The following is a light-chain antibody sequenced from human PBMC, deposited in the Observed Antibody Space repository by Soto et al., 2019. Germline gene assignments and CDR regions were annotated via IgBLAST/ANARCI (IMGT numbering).Light chain of an antibody. CDR3: QQYGSSPGT. Sequence: EIVLTQSPATLSLSPGERATLSCRASQSVSSSYLAWYQQKPGQAPRFLIYGASSRATGIPDRFSGSGSGTDFTLTISRLEPEDFAVYYCQQYGSSPGTFGQGTKVEIK. CDR1: QSVSSSY. CDR2: GAS. V-gene: IGKV3-20*01. J-gene: IGKJ1*01.